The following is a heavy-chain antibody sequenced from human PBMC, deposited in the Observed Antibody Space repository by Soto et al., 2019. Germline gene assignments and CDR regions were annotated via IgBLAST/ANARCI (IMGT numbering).Heavy chain of an antibody. D-gene: IGHD1-1*01. CDR1: GFTFSNYA. V-gene: IGHV3-23*01. J-gene: IGHJ4*02. CDR2: ISGSANST. CDR3: AKNDDDIYGTLYCFDN. Sequence: GGSLRLSCGASGFTFSNYAVTWVRHSPGKGLERVSTISGSANSTHYADSVKGRFTISRDNAKNTLYLQMNSLRADDSAEDDCAKNDDDIYGTLYCFDNWGRGALVTVSS.